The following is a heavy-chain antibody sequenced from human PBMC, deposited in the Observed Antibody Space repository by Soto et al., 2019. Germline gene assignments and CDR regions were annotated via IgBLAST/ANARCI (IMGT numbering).Heavy chain of an antibody. CDR3: AHTPYDGSGSYYPA. Sequence: QITLKESGPTLVKPTQTLTLTCSFSGFSLTTSGVGVGWIRQPPGKALEWLALIYWDDDKRYSPSLKSRLTITKDTSKNQVVLTMTNVDPADTGTYYCAHTPYDGSGSYYPAWGQGTLVTVSS. CDR2: IYWDDDK. CDR1: GFSLTTSGVG. D-gene: IGHD3-10*01. V-gene: IGHV2-5*02. J-gene: IGHJ5*02.